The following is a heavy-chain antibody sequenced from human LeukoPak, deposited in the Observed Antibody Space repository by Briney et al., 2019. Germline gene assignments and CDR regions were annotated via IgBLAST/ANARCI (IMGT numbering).Heavy chain of an antibody. CDR1: GGTFSSYA. V-gene: IGHV1-69*05. Sequence: ASVKVSCKASGGTFSSYAISWVRQAHGQGLEWMGRIITPFGTTNYAQKFQGRVSITTDESTSTAYMDLSSLRSEDTGVYYCAGSDRANYYGTSGLFDNWGQGTPVTVSS. J-gene: IGHJ4*02. CDR2: IITPFGTT. CDR3: AGSDRANYYGTSGLFDN. D-gene: IGHD3-22*01.